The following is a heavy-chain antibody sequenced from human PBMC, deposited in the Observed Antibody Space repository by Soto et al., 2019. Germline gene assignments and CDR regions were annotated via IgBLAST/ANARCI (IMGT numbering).Heavy chain of an antibody. D-gene: IGHD5-12*01. CDR3: ASRYTVATIELDY. CDR2: FDPEDGET. J-gene: IGHJ4*02. CDR1: GFTLADLS. V-gene: IGHV1-24*01. Sequence: ASVKVSCKVSGFTLADLSMHWVRQAPGKGLEWMGGFDPEDGETIYAQKFQDRVTMTEDTSTDTAYMELSSLRSEDTAVYYCASRYTVATIELDYWGQGTLVTVPS.